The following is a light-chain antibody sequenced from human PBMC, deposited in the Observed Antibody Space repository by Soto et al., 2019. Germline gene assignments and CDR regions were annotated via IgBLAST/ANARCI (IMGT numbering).Light chain of an antibody. CDR1: QSVTTR. Sequence: EIVMTQSPATLSVSPGERVTLSCRASQSVTTRLAWYQHKPGQAPRLPMSGASSRASGVPVRFSGSGSGTDFTLTISRLEPEDFAVYYCQQYGSSPPITFGQGTRLEIK. CDR3: QQYGSSPPIT. CDR2: GAS. V-gene: IGKV3-20*01. J-gene: IGKJ5*01.